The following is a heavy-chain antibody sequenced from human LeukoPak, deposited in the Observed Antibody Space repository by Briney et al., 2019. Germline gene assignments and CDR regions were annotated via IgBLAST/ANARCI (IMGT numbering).Heavy chain of an antibody. J-gene: IGHJ4*02. CDR2: VSWHSAYI. V-gene: IGHV3-9*01. D-gene: IGHD6-19*01. Sequence: PGRSLRLSCAASGFSFDDYAMHWVRHAPGKGLEWVAGVSWHSAYIGYADSVKGRFTISRDNAKNSLYLQMDSLRAEDTAVYYCTKAGIAVPATPDYWGQGTLVTVSS. CDR3: TKAGIAVPATPDY. CDR1: GFSFDDYA.